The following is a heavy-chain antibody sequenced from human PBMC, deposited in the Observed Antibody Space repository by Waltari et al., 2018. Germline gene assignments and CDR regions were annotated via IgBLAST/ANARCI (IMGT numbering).Heavy chain of an antibody. D-gene: IGHD6-19*01. CDR1: GGSISRTNW. V-gene: IGHV4-4*02. J-gene: IGHJ4*02. CDR3: TRRPIRSSGGGIDY. CDR2: INHSGST. Sequence: QVQLQESGPGLVKPSGTLSLTYTVSGGSISRTNWWTLARQPPGKGLEWIGEINHSGSTSYSPSIRNRITISVDKSKNQFSVKLSSVTAADTAVYYFTRRPIRSSGGGIDYWGQGTLVTVSS.